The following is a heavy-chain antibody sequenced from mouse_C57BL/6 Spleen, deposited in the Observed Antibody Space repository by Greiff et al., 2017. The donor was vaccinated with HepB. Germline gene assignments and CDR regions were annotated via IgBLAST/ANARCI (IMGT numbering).Heavy chain of an antibody. CDR2: IYPGSGST. Sequence: QVQLQQPGAELVKPGASVKMSCKASGYTFTSYWMTWVKQRPGQGLEWIGDIYPGSGSTNYNEKFKSKATLTVDTSSSTAYMQLSSLTSEDSAVYYCAREGDTTVVDFDDWGQGTTLTVSS. D-gene: IGHD1-1*01. J-gene: IGHJ2*01. V-gene: IGHV1-55*01. CDR3: AREGDTTVVDFDD. CDR1: GYTFTSYW.